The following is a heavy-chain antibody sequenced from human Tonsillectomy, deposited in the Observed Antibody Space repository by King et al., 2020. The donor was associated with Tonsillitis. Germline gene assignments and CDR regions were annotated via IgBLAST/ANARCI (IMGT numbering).Heavy chain of an antibody. V-gene: IGHV4-31*03. CDR1: GDYISSGGYY. Sequence: QLQESGPGLVKPSQTLSITCTVSGDYISSGGYYWSWIRQNPGKGLEWIGYIYYSGSTYYSPSLKSRVTISVDTSKNQFSLKLRSVTAADTAVYYCARSMIDYYDILPAYFDYWGQGPLVTVSS. CDR3: ARSMIDYYDILPAYFDY. CDR2: IYYSGST. J-gene: IGHJ4*02. D-gene: IGHD3-9*01.